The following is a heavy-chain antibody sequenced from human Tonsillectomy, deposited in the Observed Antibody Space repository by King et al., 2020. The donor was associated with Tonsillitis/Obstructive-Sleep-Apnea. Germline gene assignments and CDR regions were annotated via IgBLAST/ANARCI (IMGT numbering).Heavy chain of an antibody. D-gene: IGHD2-15*01. Sequence: VQLVESGAEVKKPGESLKISCKGSGYSFTSYWIGWVRQMPGKGLEWMGIIYPGDSDTRYSPSFQGQVTISAAKSISTAYRQWSSLKASDTAMYYCAIFLGYCSGGSCYGSFQHWGQGTLVTVSS. CDR1: GYSFTSYW. CDR3: AIFLGYCSGGSCYGSFQH. J-gene: IGHJ1*01. CDR2: IYPGDSDT. V-gene: IGHV5-51*01.